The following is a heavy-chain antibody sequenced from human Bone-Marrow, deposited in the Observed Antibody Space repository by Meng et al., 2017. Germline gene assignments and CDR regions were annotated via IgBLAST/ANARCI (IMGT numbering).Heavy chain of an antibody. CDR2: INAGNGNT. CDR1: GYTFTSNA. CDR3: ARVYCSSTSCQYYFDY. J-gene: IGHJ4*02. V-gene: IGHV1-3*01. Sequence: QGQLGQSVTEGKKPGASVKVSCKASGYTFTSNAIHWVRQAPGQRPEWMGWINAGNGNTEDSQKFQGRVTITRDTSASTAYMELSSLTSEDTAVYYCARVYCSSTSCQYYFDYWGQGTLVTVSS. D-gene: IGHD2-2*01.